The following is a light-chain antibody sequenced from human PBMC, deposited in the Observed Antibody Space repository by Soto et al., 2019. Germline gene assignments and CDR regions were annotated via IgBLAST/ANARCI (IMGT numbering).Light chain of an antibody. CDR3: QQYNYWPKT. J-gene: IGKJ1*01. Sequence: IVLTNSAAALSLSPGERATLSCRASQSVGSSLACYQQKLGQAPRLLIYAASDRATGIPGRFSGSGSETEFTLTISSLQSEDFAVYYCQQYNYWPKTFGQGTKVEIK. V-gene: IGKV3D-15*01. CDR1: QSVGSS. CDR2: AAS.